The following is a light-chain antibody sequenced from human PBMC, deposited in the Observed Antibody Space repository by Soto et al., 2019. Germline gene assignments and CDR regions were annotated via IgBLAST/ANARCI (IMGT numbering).Light chain of an antibody. J-gene: IGKJ1*01. CDR3: QQYKSYPWT. Sequence: DIQMTQSPSTLSASVGDRVTITCRASESIVDWLAWFQQKPGKAPKVLIYKASGLESGVPSRFSGSGSGTEFTLTISSLQPDDFAAYYCQQYKSYPWTFGRGTKVEIK. CDR1: ESIVDW. CDR2: KAS. V-gene: IGKV1-5*03.